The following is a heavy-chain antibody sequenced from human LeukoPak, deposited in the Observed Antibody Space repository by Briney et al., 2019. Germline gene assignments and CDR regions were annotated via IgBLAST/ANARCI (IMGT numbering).Heavy chain of an antibody. CDR2: TYYRSTWYN. CDR3: ARGHYSTFDY. CDR1: GDSISSGSSA. Sequence: SQTLSLTCAISGDSISSGSSAWNWIRQSPSRGLKWLGRTYYRSTWYNDYAVSVKGRITVDPDTSKNQFSLQLSSVTPEDTAVYYCARGHYSTFDYWGQGALVTVSS. J-gene: IGHJ4*02. D-gene: IGHD2-15*01. V-gene: IGHV6-1*01.